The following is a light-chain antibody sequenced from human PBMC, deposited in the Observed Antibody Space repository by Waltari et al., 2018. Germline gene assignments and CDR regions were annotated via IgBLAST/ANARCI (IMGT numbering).Light chain of an antibody. V-gene: IGLV3-21*02. CDR3: QVWDSSSDYWV. CDR1: NIGSQS. CDR2: DDD. J-gene: IGLJ3*02. Sequence: SYVLTQPPSVSVAPGQTARITCDRFNIGSQSWHWYQQKEGQAPVLVVYDDDDRPSGIPERFSGSNSENTATLTISRVEAGDEADYYCQVWDSSSDYWVFGGGTKLTVL.